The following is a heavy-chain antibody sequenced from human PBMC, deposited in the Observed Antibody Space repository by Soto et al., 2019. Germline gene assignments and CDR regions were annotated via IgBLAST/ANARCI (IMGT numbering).Heavy chain of an antibody. CDR3: AKGWGYCSGGSCYSGEIFDY. CDR1: GFTFDDYA. Sequence: GGSLRLSCAASGFTFDDYAMHWVRQAPGKGLEWVSGISWNSGSIGYADSVKGRFTISRDNAKNSLYLQMNSLRAEDTALYYCAKGWGYCSGGSCYSGEIFDYWGQGTLVTVSS. CDR2: ISWNSGSI. V-gene: IGHV3-9*01. J-gene: IGHJ4*02. D-gene: IGHD2-15*01.